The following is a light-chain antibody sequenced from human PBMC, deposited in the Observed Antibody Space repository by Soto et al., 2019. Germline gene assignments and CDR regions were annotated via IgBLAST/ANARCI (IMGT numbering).Light chain of an antibody. V-gene: IGKV4-1*01. CDR1: QSVLYSSNNKNY. CDR2: WAS. J-gene: IGKJ2*01. Sequence: DIVMTQSPDSLAVSLGERATINCKSSQSVLYSSNNKNYLAWYQQKPGQPPKLLIYWASTPESGVPDRFSGSGSGTDFTLTISSLQAEDVAVYYCQQCYSTPYTFGQGTKLEIK. CDR3: QQCYSTPYT.